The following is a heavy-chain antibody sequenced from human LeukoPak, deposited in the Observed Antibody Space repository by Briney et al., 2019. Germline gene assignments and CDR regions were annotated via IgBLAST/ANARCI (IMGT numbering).Heavy chain of an antibody. Sequence: GRSLRLSCAASGFTFSSYAMSWVRQAPGKGLVWVSRINSDGSSTNYADSVKGRFTISRDNAKNTLYLQMNSLRAEDTAVYYCATEGSFDYWGQGTLVTVSS. CDR3: ATEGSFDY. V-gene: IGHV3-74*01. CDR1: GFTFSSYA. CDR2: INSDGSST. J-gene: IGHJ4*02.